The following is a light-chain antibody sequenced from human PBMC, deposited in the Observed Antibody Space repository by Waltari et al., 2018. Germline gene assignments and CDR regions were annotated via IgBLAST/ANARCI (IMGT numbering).Light chain of an antibody. J-gene: IGKJ4*01. CDR2: GAS. CDR1: QYISNF. Sequence: IQVTQSPYSLSASVGDSVTITCQAHQYISNFVNWSQQKPGKAPKVLIYGASNLATGVPFRFSGNGSGTEFTFTISSLQPEDIATYYCQQYNNFPVTFGGGTKVEIK. V-gene: IGKV1-33*01. CDR3: QQYNNFPVT.